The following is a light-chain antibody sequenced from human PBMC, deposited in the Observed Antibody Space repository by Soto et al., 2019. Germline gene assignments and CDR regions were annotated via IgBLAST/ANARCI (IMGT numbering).Light chain of an antibody. CDR1: QSINTF. Sequence: DFQLTQSPSSLSASVGDRVTINCRAGQSINTFLSWYQQKPGKAPRLLIYAASSLQSGVPSRFSGSGSGTDFALTISSLQPEDFATYYCQQSYSTPITFGRGTRLEIK. V-gene: IGKV1-39*01. CDR3: QQSYSTPIT. J-gene: IGKJ5*01. CDR2: AAS.